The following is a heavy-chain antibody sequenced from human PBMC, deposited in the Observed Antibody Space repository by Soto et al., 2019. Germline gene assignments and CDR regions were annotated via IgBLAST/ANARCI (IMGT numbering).Heavy chain of an antibody. CDR1: GYTFTGYY. CDR2: IKPDSGFT. CDR3: ARDLHSSSWYRGWVDS. Sequence: ASVKVSCKASGYTFTGYYMHWVRQAPGQGLEWMGWIKPDSGFTTSALGFEGRVTMTRDTSIRTAYMELKSLRSDDTAVYYCARDLHSSSWYRGWVDSWGQGTQVTVSS. V-gene: IGHV1-2*02. D-gene: IGHD6-13*01. J-gene: IGHJ5*01.